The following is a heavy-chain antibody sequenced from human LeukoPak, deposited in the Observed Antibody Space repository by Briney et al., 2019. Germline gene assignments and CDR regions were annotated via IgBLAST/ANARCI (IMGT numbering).Heavy chain of an antibody. J-gene: IGHJ4*02. D-gene: IGHD6-13*01. CDR1: GFTFNTYG. CDR2: IWYDGSNQ. Sequence: PGRSLRLCCAASGFTFNTYGMHWVRQAPGKGLGWVAFIWYDGSNQYYGDSVKGRFTVSRDNSKNTLYLQLNSLRAEDTAVYYCARNLVRSTWYYFEYWGQGTLVTVSS. CDR3: ARNLVRSTWYYFEY. V-gene: IGHV3-33*01.